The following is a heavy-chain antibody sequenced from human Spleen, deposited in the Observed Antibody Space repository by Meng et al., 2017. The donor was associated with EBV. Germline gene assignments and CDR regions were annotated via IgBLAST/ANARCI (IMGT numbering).Heavy chain of an antibody. CDR1: GFTLSSYW. Sequence: EGQVMGSGGGLVQPGGSLSLSCADSGFTLSSYWVHWVRQAPGKGLVWVSRINSDGNVITYADSVKGRFTISRDNAKNTVYLQMNNVRVEDTAVYYCAKDCFGAKDSWGQGTLVTVSS. CDR2: INSDGNVI. CDR3: AKDCFGAKDS. J-gene: IGHJ4*02. V-gene: IGHV3-74*01. D-gene: IGHD1-26*01.